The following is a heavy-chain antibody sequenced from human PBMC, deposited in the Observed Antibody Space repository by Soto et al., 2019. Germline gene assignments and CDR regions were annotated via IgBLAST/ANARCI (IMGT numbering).Heavy chain of an antibody. V-gene: IGHV3-48*02. J-gene: IGHJ3*02. CDR1: GVPLSSYS. CDR3: ARGRLRMIVVSTDSFEI. Sequence: PVGSLRLSCASSGVPLSSYSMNWFRQAPGKGLEWVSYSSSSSSTIYYADSVMGRFTISRDNPKNSLYLQMNXLRDEDKAVYYCARGRLRMIVVSTDSFEIWGEGAMV. CDR2: SSSSSSTI. D-gene: IGHD3-22*01.